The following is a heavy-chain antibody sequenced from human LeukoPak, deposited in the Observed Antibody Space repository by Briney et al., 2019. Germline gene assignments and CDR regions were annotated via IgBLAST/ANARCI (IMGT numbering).Heavy chain of an antibody. D-gene: IGHD6-6*01. V-gene: IGHV1-8*01. CDR3: ARESPYSCSGEGYYYYYMDV. Sequence: ASVKVSCKASGYTFTSYDINWVRQATGQGLEWMGWMNPNSGNTGYAQKFQGRVTMTRNTSISTAYMELSSLRSEDTAVYYCARESPYSCSGEGYYYYYMDVWGKGTTVTVSS. CDR2: MNPNSGNT. J-gene: IGHJ6*03. CDR1: GYTFTSYD.